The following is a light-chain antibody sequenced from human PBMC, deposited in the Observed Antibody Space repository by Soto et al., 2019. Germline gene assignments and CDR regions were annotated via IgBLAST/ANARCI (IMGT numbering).Light chain of an antibody. CDR1: QGIRND. V-gene: IGKV1-39*01. J-gene: IGKJ1*01. CDR3: QHSYSTPP. Sequence: DVQMTQSPSYPSPSVGDRVTITCRASQGIRNDLGWYQQKPGKXPXXLIYAASSLQSGVPSRFSGSGSGTDFTLTISSLQPEDFATDYCQHSYSTPPFGQGTKVDI. CDR2: AAS.